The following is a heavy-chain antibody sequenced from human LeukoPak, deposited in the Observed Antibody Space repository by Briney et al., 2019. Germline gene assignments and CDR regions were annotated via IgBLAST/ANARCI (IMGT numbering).Heavy chain of an antibody. D-gene: IGHD2-2*01. CDR1: GFTFGDYA. CDR2: IRSKAYGGTT. Sequence: GGSLRLSCTASGFTFGDYAMSWVRQAPGKGLEWVGFIRSKAYGGTTEYAASVEGRFTISRDDSKSIAYLQMNSLKTEDTAVYYCTRDHSPIVVVPAAPRYWGQGTLVTVSS. CDR3: TRDHSPIVVVPAAPRY. V-gene: IGHV3-49*04. J-gene: IGHJ4*02.